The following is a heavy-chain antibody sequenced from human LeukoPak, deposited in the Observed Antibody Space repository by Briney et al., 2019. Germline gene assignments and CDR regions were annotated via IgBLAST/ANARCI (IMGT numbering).Heavy chain of an antibody. CDR3: ARQRDYFYGLDV. J-gene: IGHJ6*02. CDR1: GGSISSYY. Sequence: SQTLSLTCTVAGGSISSYYWSWIRHPPGKGLEWIGYSYYSGSTNYNPSLKSRVTISVDTSKNQFSLKLRSVTAADTAVYYCARQRDYFYGLDVWGQGTTVTVSS. V-gene: IGHV4-59*08. CDR2: SYYSGST.